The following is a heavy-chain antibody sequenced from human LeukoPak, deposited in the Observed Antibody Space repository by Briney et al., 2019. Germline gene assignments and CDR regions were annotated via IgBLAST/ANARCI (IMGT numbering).Heavy chain of an antibody. CDR1: GGTFSSYA. Sequence: ASVKVSCKASGGTFSSYAISWVRQAPGQGLEWMGGIIPIFGSANYAQKFQGRVTITADESTSTAYMELSSLRSEDTAVYYCARDADYYDSSGYQPTTPCLDYWGQGTLVTVSS. CDR3: ARDADYYDSSGYQPTTPCLDY. CDR2: IIPIFGSA. D-gene: IGHD3-22*01. J-gene: IGHJ4*02. V-gene: IGHV1-69*13.